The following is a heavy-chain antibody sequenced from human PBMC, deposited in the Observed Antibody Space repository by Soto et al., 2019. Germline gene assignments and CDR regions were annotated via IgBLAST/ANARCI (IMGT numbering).Heavy chain of an antibody. J-gene: IGHJ4*02. Sequence: ASVKVSCKASGYTFTSYAMHWVRQAPGQRLEWMGWINAGNGNTKYSQKFQGRVTITRDTSASTAYMELSSLRSEDTAVYYCAIAIFGGVMGYPPNFDYWGQGTLVTVSS. CDR1: GYTFTSYA. V-gene: IGHV1-3*01. CDR2: INAGNGNT. D-gene: IGHD3-3*01. CDR3: AIAIFGGVMGYPPNFDY.